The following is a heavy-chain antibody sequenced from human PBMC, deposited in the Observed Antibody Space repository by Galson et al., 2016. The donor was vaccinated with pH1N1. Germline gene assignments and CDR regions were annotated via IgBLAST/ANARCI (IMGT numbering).Heavy chain of an antibody. J-gene: IGHJ3*01. CDR3: AHREVTITNAFDV. D-gene: IGHD5-12*01. Sequence: PALVKPPQTLTLTCTFSGFSISSSGMGVGWIRQPPGKALEWLAVIYWDDDKRYSPSLKSRLTITKDTSKNHVVLTMTNMDPADTATYYCAHREVTITNAFDVWGQGTMVTVSS. CDR1: GFSISSSGMG. CDR2: IYWDDDK. V-gene: IGHV2-5*02.